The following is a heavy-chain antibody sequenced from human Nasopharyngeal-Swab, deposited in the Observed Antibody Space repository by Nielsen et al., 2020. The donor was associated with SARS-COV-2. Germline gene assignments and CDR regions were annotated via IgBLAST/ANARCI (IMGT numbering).Heavy chain of an antibody. Sequence: GESLKISCAASGFTVSSNYMNWVRQPPGKGLEWISVLYSGGNTYYADSVKGRFTISRDNSKSTLYLQMNNLRAEDTAVYYCARSRNYYYYMDVWGKGTTVTVSS. V-gene: IGHV3-66*01. J-gene: IGHJ6*03. CDR3: ARSRNYYYYMDV. CDR2: LYSGGNT. CDR1: GFTVSSNY.